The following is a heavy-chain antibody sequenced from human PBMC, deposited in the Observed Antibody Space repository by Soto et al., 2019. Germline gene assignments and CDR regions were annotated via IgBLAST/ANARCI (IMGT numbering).Heavy chain of an antibody. J-gene: IGHJ5*02. V-gene: IGHV4-39*01. CDR2: IYYSGNT. CDR1: GGSISSRRYY. D-gene: IGHD6-13*01. CDR3: AGHLGRADCFAP. Sequence: QLQLQGSGPGLVKPSETLSLTCTVFGGSISSRRYYWGWIRQPPGKGLEWIGSIYYSGNTYYSPSLKSRATISVDTSKHQCSPRLSSVTAADTAVYFCAGHLGRADCFAPWGQGTLVTVSS.